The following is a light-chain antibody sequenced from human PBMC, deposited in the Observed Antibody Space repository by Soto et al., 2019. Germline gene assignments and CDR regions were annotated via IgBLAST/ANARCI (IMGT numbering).Light chain of an antibody. Sequence: QSALTQPASVSGSPGQSITISCTGTSSDVGGYNYVSWYQQHPGKAPKLIIYDVTNRPSGVSDRFSGSKSGNTASLTISGLHAEDGTDYYCSSYTSSSTPFVFGTGTKLTVL. V-gene: IGLV2-14*03. J-gene: IGLJ1*01. CDR1: SSDVGGYNY. CDR2: DVT. CDR3: SSYTSSSTPFV.